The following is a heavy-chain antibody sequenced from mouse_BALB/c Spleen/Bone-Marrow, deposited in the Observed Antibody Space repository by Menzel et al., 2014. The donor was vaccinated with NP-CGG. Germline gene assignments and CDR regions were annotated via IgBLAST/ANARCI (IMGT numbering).Heavy chain of an antibody. CDR2: VNPNNGGA. V-gene: IGHV1-22*01. CDR3: SRGSDYEAMDY. Sequence: EVQLQESGPDLVKPGASVKMSCKASGYSFTGHYMHWVKQSHGKSLEWIGRVNPNNGGATYNQKFRGKAILTVNKSSSTAYMELRSLTSEDSAVYYSSRGSDYEAMDYWGQGTTVTVSS. J-gene: IGHJ4*01. CDR1: GYSFTGHY.